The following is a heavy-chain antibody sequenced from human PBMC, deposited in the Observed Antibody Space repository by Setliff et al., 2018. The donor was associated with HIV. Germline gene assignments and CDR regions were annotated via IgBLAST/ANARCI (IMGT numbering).Heavy chain of an antibody. CDR2: VYHTGST. CDR3: ARYYSSGLAVFGY. D-gene: IGHD6-25*01. Sequence: SETLSLTCGVSGYSMSSGYYWGWIRQPPGKGLEWIGNVYHTGSTYYNPSLKSRVTISVDTSKNQFSLKLSSVTAADTAVYYCARYYSSGLAVFGYWGQGARVTVSS. CDR1: GYSMSSGYY. J-gene: IGHJ4*02. V-gene: IGHV4-38-2*01.